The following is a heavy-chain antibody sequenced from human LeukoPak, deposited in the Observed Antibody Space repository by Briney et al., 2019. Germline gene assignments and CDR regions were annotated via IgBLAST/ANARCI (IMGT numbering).Heavy chain of an antibody. CDR3: ARDGISRLRYFVCTDCGWYFDL. CDR2: ISAYNGNT. Sequence: GASVKVSCKASGGTFSSYAISWVRQATGQGLEWMGWISAYNGNTNYAQKLQGRVTMTTDTSTSTAYMELRSLRSDDTAVYYCARDGISRLRYFVCTDCGWYFDLWGRGTLVTVSS. D-gene: IGHD3-9*01. CDR1: GGTFSSYA. J-gene: IGHJ2*01. V-gene: IGHV1-18*01.